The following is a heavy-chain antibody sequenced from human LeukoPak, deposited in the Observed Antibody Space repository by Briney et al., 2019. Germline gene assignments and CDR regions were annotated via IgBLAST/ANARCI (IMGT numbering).Heavy chain of an antibody. CDR2: IFYRGGT. CDR3: ARDSLGGPFDY. D-gene: IGHD3-16*01. V-gene: IGHV4-59*12. Sequence: SETLSLTCTVSGGSISSYYWSWIRQPPGKGLEWIGNIFYRGGTYYSPSLKSRVAISVDTSKNQFSLKLNSVTAADTAVYYCARDSLGGPFDYWGQGTLVTVSS. CDR1: GGSISSYY. J-gene: IGHJ4*02.